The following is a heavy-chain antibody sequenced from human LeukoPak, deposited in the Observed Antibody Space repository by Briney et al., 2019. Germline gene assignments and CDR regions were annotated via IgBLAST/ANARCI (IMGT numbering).Heavy chain of an antibody. CDR2: ISAYNGNT. CDR3: ARDPDHYGSGSYFSRAEYFQH. Sequence: ASVKVSCKASGYTFTSYGISWVRQAPGQGLEWMGWISAYNGNTNYAQKLQGRVTMTTDTSTSTAYMELRSLRSDDTAVYYCARDPDHYGSGSYFSRAEYFQHWGQGTLVTVSS. CDR1: GYTFTSYG. V-gene: IGHV1-18*01. J-gene: IGHJ1*01. D-gene: IGHD3-10*01.